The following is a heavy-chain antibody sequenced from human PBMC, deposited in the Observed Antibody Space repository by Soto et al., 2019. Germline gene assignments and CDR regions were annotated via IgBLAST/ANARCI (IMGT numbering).Heavy chain of an antibody. J-gene: IGHJ5*02. CDR2: IHYTGST. CDR3: ARDLTISSTDGPLDP. Sequence: SETLSLTCTVSGGSMSRYYWTWIRQPPGKGLEWIGNIHYTGSTNYNPSLKSRVTILLGTSTSQFSLKVSSVAAADTAVYYCARDLTISSTDGPLDPWGHGTLVTVSS. V-gene: IGHV4-59*01. D-gene: IGHD1-1*01. CDR1: GGSMSRYY.